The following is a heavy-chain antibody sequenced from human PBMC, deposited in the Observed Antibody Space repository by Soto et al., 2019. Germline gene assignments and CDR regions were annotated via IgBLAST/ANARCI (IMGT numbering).Heavy chain of an antibody. D-gene: IGHD1-26*01. CDR2: INHSGST. CDR3: AKLPWEVAPS. J-gene: IGHJ5*02. V-gene: IGHV4-34*01. CDR1: GGSFSGYY. Sequence: SETLSLTCAVYGGSFSGYYWSWIRQPPGKGLEWIGEINHSGSTNYNPSLKSRVTISVDTSKNQFSLKLSSVTAEDTAVYYCAKLPWEVAPSWGQGTLVTVSS.